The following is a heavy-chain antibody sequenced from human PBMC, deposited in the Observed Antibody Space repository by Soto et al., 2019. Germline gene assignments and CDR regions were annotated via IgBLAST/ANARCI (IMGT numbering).Heavy chain of an antibody. J-gene: IGHJ4*02. Sequence: PGGSLRLACAASGFTFSSYAMSWVRQAPGKGLEWVSAISGSGGSTYYADSVKGRFTISRDNSKNTLYLQMNSLRAEDTAVYYCAKVGNPWYSSSWLFDYWGQRSLDTGSS. CDR1: GFTFSSYA. V-gene: IGHV3-23*01. CDR2: ISGSGGST. CDR3: AKVGNPWYSSSWLFDY. D-gene: IGHD6-13*01.